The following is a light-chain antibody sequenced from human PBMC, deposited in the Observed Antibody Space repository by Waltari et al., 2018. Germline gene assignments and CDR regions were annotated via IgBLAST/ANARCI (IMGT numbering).Light chain of an antibody. CDR1: QGIGNY. CDR2: AAS. J-gene: IGKJ1*01. CDR3: QQYNSYPRT. V-gene: IGKV1-16*01. Sequence: DIRMTQSPSSLSASVGDRVTITCRASQGIGNYLAWFQQKPGKAPKSLIDAASTLQSGLPSRFSCSGSGTDFTLTISCLQPEDFGVYYCQQYNSYPRTFGQGTKVEMK.